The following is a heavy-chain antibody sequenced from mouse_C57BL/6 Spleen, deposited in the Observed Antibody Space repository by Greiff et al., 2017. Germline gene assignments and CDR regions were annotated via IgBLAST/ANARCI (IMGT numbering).Heavy chain of an antibody. CDR2: INPGSGGT. Sequence: VQLQESGAELVRPGTSVKVSCKASGYAFTNYLIEWVKQRPGQGLEWIGVINPGSGGTNYNEKFKGKATLTADKSSSTAYMQLSSLTSEDSAVYFCAREGFRYFDVWGTGTTVTVSS. J-gene: IGHJ1*03. CDR3: AREGFRYFDV. CDR1: GYAFTNYL. V-gene: IGHV1-54*01.